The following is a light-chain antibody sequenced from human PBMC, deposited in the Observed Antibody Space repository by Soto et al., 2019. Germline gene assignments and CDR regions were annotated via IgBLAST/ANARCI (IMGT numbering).Light chain of an antibody. CDR1: QSVSNSY. Sequence: IVLTQSPGTLSLSPGERATLSCRASQSVSNSYLAWYQQKPGQAPRLLIYGASTTATGIPARFSGSGSGTEFTLTIDSLQSEDFAVYYCLHYKDWPRWTFGQGTKVDIK. V-gene: IGKV3-15*01. CDR2: GAS. CDR3: LHYKDWPRWT. J-gene: IGKJ1*01.